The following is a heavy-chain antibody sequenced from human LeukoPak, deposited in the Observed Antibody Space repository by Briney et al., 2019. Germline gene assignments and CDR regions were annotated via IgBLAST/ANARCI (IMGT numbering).Heavy chain of an antibody. CDR2: IIPIFGTA. J-gene: IGHJ6*02. CDR3: AGGQLPRVPFYYYYYGMDV. V-gene: IGHV1-69*13. Sequence: ASVKVSCKASGGTFSSYAISWVRQAPGQGLEWMGGIIPIFGTANYAQKFQGRVTITADESTSTAYMELSSLRSEDTAVYYCAGGQLPRVPFYYYYYGMDVWGQGTTVTVSS. CDR1: GGTFSSYA. D-gene: IGHD2-2*01.